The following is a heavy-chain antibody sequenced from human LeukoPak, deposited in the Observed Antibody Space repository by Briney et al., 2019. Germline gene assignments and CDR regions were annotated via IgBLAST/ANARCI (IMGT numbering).Heavy chain of an antibody. CDR3: ARGTSAGGPISPFDF. CDR1: GFTFSSYA. Sequence: QPGGSLRLSCAASGFTFSSYAMSWVRQAPGKGLVWVSRIQGDGSNTNYADSVKGRFSISRDNAKNTVYLQMNSLRAEDTGIYYCARGTSAGGPISPFDFWGQGTVVTVSS. D-gene: IGHD6-13*01. V-gene: IGHV3-74*01. J-gene: IGHJ4*02. CDR2: IQGDGSNT.